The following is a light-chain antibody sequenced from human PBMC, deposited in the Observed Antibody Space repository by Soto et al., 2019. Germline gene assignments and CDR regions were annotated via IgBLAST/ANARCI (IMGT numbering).Light chain of an antibody. CDR3: QNYDDVPQ. CDR1: QDITNH. Sequence: DIQMTQSPSSLSASVGDTVTITCQASQDITNHLNWYQQKPGKAPNLLIYDASHLETGVPSRFSGSGSGTYFTLTISSRQTEDIATYYCQNYDDVPQFGPGTKVDF. CDR2: DAS. J-gene: IGKJ3*01. V-gene: IGKV1-33*01.